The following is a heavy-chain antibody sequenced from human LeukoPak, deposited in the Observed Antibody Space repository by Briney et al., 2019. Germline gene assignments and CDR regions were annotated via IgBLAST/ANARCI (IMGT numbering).Heavy chain of an antibody. Sequence: GRSLRLSCAASGFTFDDYAMHWVRQAPGKGLKWVSGISWNSGSIGYADSVKGRFTISTDDATNSLYMQVTSLRAEDMALYYCAKDVSRMSYYYIDVWGKGTTVTFSS. CDR2: ISWNSGSI. CDR3: AKDVSRMSYYYIDV. V-gene: IGHV3-9*03. D-gene: IGHD2-2*01. CDR1: GFTFDDYA. J-gene: IGHJ6*03.